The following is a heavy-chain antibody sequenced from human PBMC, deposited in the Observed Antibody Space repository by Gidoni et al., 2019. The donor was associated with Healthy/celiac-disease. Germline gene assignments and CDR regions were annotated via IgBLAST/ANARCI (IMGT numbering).Heavy chain of an antibody. J-gene: IGHJ3*02. CDR2: ISSSSSYI. V-gene: IGHV3-21*01. D-gene: IGHD7-27*01. CDR1: GFPFSSYS. Sequence: EVQPVESGGGLVKPGGSLRLSCADTGFPFSSYSMNWVRQAPGKGLEWVSSISSSSSYIYYADSVKGRFTISRDNAKNSLYLQMNSLRAEDTAVYYCARELTGDPGDAFDIWGQGTMVTVSS. CDR3: ARELTGDPGDAFDI.